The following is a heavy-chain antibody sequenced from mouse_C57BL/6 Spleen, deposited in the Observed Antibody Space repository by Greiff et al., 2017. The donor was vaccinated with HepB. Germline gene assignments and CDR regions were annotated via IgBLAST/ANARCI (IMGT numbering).Heavy chain of an antibody. D-gene: IGHD1-1*01. Sequence: QVQLQQSGAELVKPGASVKIFCKASGYAFSSYWMNWVKQRPGKGLAWIGQIFPGDGATNYNGKFKGKATLSADKSSNTAYMQLSSLTAEDSAFYYCARNSNGNSFDDWGQGTTLTVSS. CDR3: ARNSNGNSFDD. CDR1: GYAFSSYW. V-gene: IGHV1-80*01. CDR2: IFPGDGAT. J-gene: IGHJ2*01.